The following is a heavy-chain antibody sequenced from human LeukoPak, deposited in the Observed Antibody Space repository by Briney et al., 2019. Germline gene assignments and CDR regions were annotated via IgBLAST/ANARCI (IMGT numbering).Heavy chain of an antibody. D-gene: IGHD4-4*01. J-gene: IGHJ3*02. CDR1: GGSISSSSYY. CDR3: ARHVLQSSQDAFDI. V-gene: IGHV4-39*01. Sequence: SETLSLTCTVSGGSISSSSYYWGWIRQPPGKGLEWIRSIYYSGSTYYNPSLKSRVTISVDTSKNQFSLKLSSVTAADTAVYYCARHVLQSSQDAFDIWGQGTMVTVSS. CDR2: IYYSGST.